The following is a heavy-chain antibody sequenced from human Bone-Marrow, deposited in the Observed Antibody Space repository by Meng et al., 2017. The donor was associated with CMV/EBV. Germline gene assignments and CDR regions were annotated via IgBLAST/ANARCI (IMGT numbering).Heavy chain of an antibody. J-gene: IGHJ5*02. CDR3: ATGSYGRA. CDR2: INHSGST. D-gene: IGHD4-17*01. CDR1: GGSFSGYY. Sequence: QVQLQQWGAGLLKPSETLSLTCAVYGGSFSGYYWSWIRQPPGKGLEWIGEINHSGSTNYNPSLKSRVTISVDTSKNQFSLKLSSVTAADTAVYYCATGSYGRAWGQRTLVTVSS. V-gene: IGHV4-34*01.